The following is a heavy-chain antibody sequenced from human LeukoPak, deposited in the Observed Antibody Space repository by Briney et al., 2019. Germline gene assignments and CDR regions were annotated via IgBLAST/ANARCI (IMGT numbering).Heavy chain of an antibody. CDR1: GYSFTTYW. Sequence: GESLKISCKGSGYSFTTYWIGWVRQMPGQGLEWMGIIYPHDSDTRYSPSFQGQVTISVDKSISTAYLQWSSLKASDTAMYYCARLRDGYNINYYGMDVWGQGTTVTVSS. V-gene: IGHV5-51*01. D-gene: IGHD5-24*01. CDR2: IYPHDSDT. J-gene: IGHJ6*02. CDR3: ARLRDGYNINYYGMDV.